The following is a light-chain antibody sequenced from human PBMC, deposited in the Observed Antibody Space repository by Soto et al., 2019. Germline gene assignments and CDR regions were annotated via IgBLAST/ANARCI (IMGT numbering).Light chain of an antibody. CDR3: SLYTSSSTPYV. Sequence: QSALTQPPSVSGSPGQSVTISCTGTSSDVASYNRVSWYQQPPGTAPKLMIYEVSNRPSGVPDRFSGSKSGNTASLTISGLEAEDEADYYCSLYTSSSTPYVFGTGTKVTVL. V-gene: IGLV2-18*01. CDR2: EVS. CDR1: SSDVASYNR. J-gene: IGLJ1*01.